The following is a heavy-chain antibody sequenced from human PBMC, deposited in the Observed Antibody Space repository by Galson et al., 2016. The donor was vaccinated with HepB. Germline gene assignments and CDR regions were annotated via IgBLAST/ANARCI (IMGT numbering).Heavy chain of an antibody. V-gene: IGHV3-23*01. D-gene: IGHD3-22*01. CDR3: ARDLVVTRNYYYYHYMDV. CDR1: GFTFSSYA. Sequence: SLRLSCAASGFTFSSYAMSWVRQAPGKGLEWVSAISGSGGSTYYADSVKGRFTISRDNSKNTLYLQMNRLRAEDTAVYYCARDLVVTRNYYYYHYMDVWGKGTTVTVSS. J-gene: IGHJ6*03. CDR2: ISGSGGST.